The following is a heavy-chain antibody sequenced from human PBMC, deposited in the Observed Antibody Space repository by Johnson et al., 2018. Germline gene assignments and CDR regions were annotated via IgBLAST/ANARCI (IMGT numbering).Heavy chain of an antibody. V-gene: IGHV3-NL1*01. CDR2: INSGSGT. D-gene: IGHD4-17*01. Sequence: VQLLESGGGVVQPGTSLRLSCVASGLIFNNYAMHWVRQAPGKGLEWVSDINSGSGTFYADSVKGRFTISRDNSKNTVHLQMNSLRAEDTAVYYCAGDGPLGDNYGPNFSFYYMDVWGKGTTVAVSS. CDR3: AGDGPLGDNYGPNFSFYYMDV. CDR1: GLIFNNYA. J-gene: IGHJ6*03.